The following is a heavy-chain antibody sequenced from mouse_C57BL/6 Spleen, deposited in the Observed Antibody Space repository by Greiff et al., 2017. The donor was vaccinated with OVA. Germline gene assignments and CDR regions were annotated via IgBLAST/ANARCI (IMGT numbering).Heavy chain of an antibody. CDR3: ARTGDYYGSSYGYFDV. Sequence: QVHVKQSGAELVKPGASVKISCKASGYAFSSYWMNWVKQRPGKGLEWIGQIYPGDGDTNYNGKFKGKATLTADKSSSTAYMQLSSLTSEDSAVYFCARTGDYYGSSYGYFDVWGTGTTVTVSS. V-gene: IGHV1-80*01. J-gene: IGHJ1*03. CDR2: IYPGDGDT. D-gene: IGHD1-1*01. CDR1: GYAFSSYW.